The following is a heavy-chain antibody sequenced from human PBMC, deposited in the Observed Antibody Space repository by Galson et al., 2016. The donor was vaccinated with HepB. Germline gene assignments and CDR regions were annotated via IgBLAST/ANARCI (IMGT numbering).Heavy chain of an antibody. CDR2: INAGYGDT. CDR3: ARGDRVREPFGWTVRGVDIRRPYDS. Sequence: SVKVSCKASGDTFSRYEMHWVRQAPGQRLEWMGWINAGYGDTKSSQKFQGRLTMTRDTSATTVFMELHSLTSEDTAVYYCARGDRVREPFGWTVRGVDIRRPYDSGGQGTLVIVSS. D-gene: IGHD3-10*01. V-gene: IGHV1-3*01. CDR1: GDTFSRYE. J-gene: IGHJ4*02.